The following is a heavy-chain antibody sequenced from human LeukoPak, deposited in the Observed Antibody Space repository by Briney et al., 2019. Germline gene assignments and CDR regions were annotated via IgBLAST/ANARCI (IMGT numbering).Heavy chain of an antibody. D-gene: IGHD3-10*01. CDR2: IIPIFGTA. CDR3: ARDRGYYYGSGSKYYFDY. CDR1: GGTFSSYA. V-gene: IGHV1-69*13. J-gene: IGHJ4*02. Sequence: SVKVSCRASGGTFSSYAISWVRQAPGQGLEWMGGIIPIFGTANYAQKFQGRVTITADESTSTAYMELSSLRSEDTAVYYCARDRGYYYGSGSKYYFDYWGQGTLVTVSS.